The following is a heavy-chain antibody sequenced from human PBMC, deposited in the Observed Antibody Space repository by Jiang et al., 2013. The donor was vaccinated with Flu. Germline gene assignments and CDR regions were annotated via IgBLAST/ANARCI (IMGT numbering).Heavy chain of an antibody. J-gene: IGHJ6*02. D-gene: IGHD4-17*01. CDR3: ASSRSFDYVDYEAQGMGYFAMDV. Sequence: SGAEVKKPGSSVNVSCKASGDTFSRYIINRVRQAPGQGLEWMGRIIPTVGFANYAQKFQGRVTIIADKSTSTVYMELSSLRSEDTAVYYCASSRSFDYVDYEAQGMGYFAMDVWGQGTTVTVSS. CDR2: IIPTVGFA. V-gene: IGHV1-69*04. CDR1: GDTFSRYI.